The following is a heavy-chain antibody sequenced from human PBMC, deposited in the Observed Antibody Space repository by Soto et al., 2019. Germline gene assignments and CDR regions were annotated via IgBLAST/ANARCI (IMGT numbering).Heavy chain of an antibody. CDR3: AREGIQLWSTHFDY. D-gene: IGHD5-18*01. V-gene: IGHV3-48*03. CDR2: ISSSGSTI. J-gene: IGHJ4*02. Sequence: EVQLVESGGGLVQPGGSLRLSCVASGFTFSSYEMNWVRQAPGKGLEWVSYISSSGSTIYYADSVKGRFTISRDNAKNSLYLQMNSLRAEDTAVYYCAREGIQLWSTHFDYWGQGTLVTVSS. CDR1: GFTFSSYE.